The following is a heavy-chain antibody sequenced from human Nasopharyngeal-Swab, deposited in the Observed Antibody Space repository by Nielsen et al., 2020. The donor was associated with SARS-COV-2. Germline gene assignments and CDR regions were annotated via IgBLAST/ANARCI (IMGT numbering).Heavy chain of an antibody. CDR1: GCTFTSYD. D-gene: IGHD3-3*01. CDR2: MNPNSGNT. V-gene: IGHV1-8*01. Sequence: ASVKVSCKASGCTFTSYDINWVRQATGQGLEWMGWMNPNSGNTGYAQKFQGRVTMTRNTSISTAYMELSSLRSEDTAVYYCARAPARSTIFGVVVGTGKFDYWGQGTLVTVSS. CDR3: ARAPARSTIFGVVVGTGKFDY. J-gene: IGHJ4*02.